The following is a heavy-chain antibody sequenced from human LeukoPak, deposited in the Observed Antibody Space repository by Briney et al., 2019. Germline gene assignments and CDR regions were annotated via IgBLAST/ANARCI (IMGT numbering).Heavy chain of an antibody. Sequence: GESLKISCKGSGYSFTSYGISWVRQAPGQGLEWMGWISAYNGNTNYAQKLQGRVTMTTDTSTSTAYMELRSLRSDDTAVYYCARDRGSQGPPDYWGQGTLVTVSS. CDR1: GYSFTSYG. D-gene: IGHD3-10*01. CDR2: ISAYNGNT. V-gene: IGHV1-18*01. J-gene: IGHJ4*02. CDR3: ARDRGSQGPPDY.